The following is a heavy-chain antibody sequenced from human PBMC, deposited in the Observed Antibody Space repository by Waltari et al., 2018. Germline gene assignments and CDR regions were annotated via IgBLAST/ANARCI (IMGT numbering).Heavy chain of an antibody. D-gene: IGHD3-16*01. CDR1: GFTFSSYS. J-gene: IGHJ3*02. CDR2: LSSSSSTI. V-gene: IGHV3-48*01. Sequence: EVQLVESGGGLVQPGGSLRLSCAASGFTFSSYSMIWVRQAPGKGVEWVSYLSSSSSTIYYADSVKGRFTISRDNGKNSLYLQMSSLRSEDTAVYYCAGVEGAAGLDIWGQGTMVTVSS. CDR3: AGVEGAAGLDI.